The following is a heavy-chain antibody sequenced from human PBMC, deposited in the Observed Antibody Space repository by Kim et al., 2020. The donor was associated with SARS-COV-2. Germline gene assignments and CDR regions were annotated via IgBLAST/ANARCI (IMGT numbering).Heavy chain of an antibody. J-gene: IGHJ4*01. Sequence: ASVKVSCKASGYTFTTYDLSWVRQATGQGLEWMGYLNPNTGNTAYAQKFQGRVTMTRNTSISTAYMELSSLTSEDTAVYYCARAGYYSRGTCYTWSDYW. CDR2: LNPNTGNT. V-gene: IGHV1-8*01. CDR1: GYTFTTYD. D-gene: IGHD2-15*01. CDR3: ARAGYYSRGTCYTWSDY.